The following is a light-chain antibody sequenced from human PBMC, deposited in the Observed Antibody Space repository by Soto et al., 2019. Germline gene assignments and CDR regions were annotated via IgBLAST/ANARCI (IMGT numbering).Light chain of an antibody. J-gene: IGKJ1*01. V-gene: IGKV3-20*01. CDR3: HLYDNSRTT. CDR2: GAS. CDR1: QSVSSSY. Sequence: EIVLTQSPGTLSLSPGERATLSCRASQSVSSSYLAWYQHKPGQAPRLLIFGASTRATGIPDRFSGSGSETDFTLSITRLEPEDFAMYYCHLYDNSRTTFGHGTKVEV.